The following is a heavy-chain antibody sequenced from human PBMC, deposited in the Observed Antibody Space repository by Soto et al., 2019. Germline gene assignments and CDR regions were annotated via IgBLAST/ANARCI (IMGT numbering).Heavy chain of an antibody. J-gene: IGHJ6*04. CDR1: GYDFSTYW. CDR3: VRHRSVGIHYKHGIEV. V-gene: IGHV5-10-1*01. D-gene: IGHD2-21*01. Sequence: GESLKISCQASGYDFSTYWISWVRHMPGKCLELIVRIDPSYFYTNYRPSFQVHVTISVDKSINTVYLQWSSLKASDTDMYYCVRHRSVGIHYKHGIEVWGK. CDR2: IDPSYFYT.